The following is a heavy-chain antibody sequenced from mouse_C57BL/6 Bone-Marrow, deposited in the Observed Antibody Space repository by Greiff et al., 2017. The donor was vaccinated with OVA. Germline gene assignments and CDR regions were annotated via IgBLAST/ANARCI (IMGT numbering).Heavy chain of an antibody. CDR3: AHYGSRLYLHY. CDR2: IAPSDSYI. CDR1: GYTFTNYL. Sequence: VKLQQPGAELVRPGTSVKLSCKASGYTFTNYLMHWVKQRPGQGLEWIGVIAPSDSYINYNQKFKGRATLTLDTSSSTAYMHLSSLTSEDSAVYYCAHYGSRLYLHYWGQGTSLTVSS. V-gene: IGHV1-59*01. J-gene: IGHJ2*02. D-gene: IGHD1-1*01.